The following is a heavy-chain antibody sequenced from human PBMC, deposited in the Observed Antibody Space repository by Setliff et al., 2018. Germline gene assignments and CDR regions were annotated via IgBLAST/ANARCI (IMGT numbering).Heavy chain of an antibody. J-gene: IGHJ6*04. V-gene: IGHV1-3*03. D-gene: IGHD5-18*01. CDR1: GYTFANYG. Sequence: GASVKVSCKASGYTFANYGLHWVRQAPGQRLEWMGWINAGNGDTKFSQKFQDTITMTADTPASTAYMELSSLRSEDMAVYFCARGPTYNYGIWDYWGKGTTVTVSS. CDR2: INAGNGDT. CDR3: ARGPTYNYGIWDY.